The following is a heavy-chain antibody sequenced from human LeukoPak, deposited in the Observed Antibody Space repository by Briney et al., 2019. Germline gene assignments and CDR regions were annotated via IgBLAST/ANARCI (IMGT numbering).Heavy chain of an antibody. D-gene: IGHD3-22*01. V-gene: IGHV3-48*02. J-gene: IGHJ3*02. CDR1: GFTFSNYA. CDR2: ISSTSSTI. CDR3: ARAAPYYYDSSGYSAFDS. Sequence: GGSLRLSCAASGFTFSNYAMTWVRQAPGKGLEWVSYISSTSSTIYYADSVKGRFTISRDNAKNSLYLQMNSLRDEDTAVYYCARAAPYYYDSSGYSAFDSWGQGTTVTVSA.